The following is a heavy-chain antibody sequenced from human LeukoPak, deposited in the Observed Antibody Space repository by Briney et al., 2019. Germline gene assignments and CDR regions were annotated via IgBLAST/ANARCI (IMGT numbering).Heavy chain of an antibody. D-gene: IGHD5-24*01. CDR3: VRDERYAFDI. CDR1: GFPFSSYS. Sequence: GGSLRLSCAASGFPFSSYSMNWVHQARGKGLEWISYITSGSSTLYYADSVKGRFTISRDNAKNSLYLQMHSLRDEDTAVYYCVRDERYAFDIWGQGTLVTVSS. V-gene: IGHV3-48*02. J-gene: IGHJ3*02. CDR2: ITSGSSTL.